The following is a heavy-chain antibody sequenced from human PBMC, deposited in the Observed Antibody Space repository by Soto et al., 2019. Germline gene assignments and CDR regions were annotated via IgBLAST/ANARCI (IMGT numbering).Heavy chain of an antibody. Sequence: SVKVSCKASGGTFSSYTISWVRQAPGQGLEWMGRIIPILGIANYAQKFQGRVTITADKSTSTAYMELSSLRSEDTAVYYCASSYCSSTSCNSNFDYWGQGTLVTVSS. CDR2: IIPILGIA. CDR1: GGTFSSYT. V-gene: IGHV1-69*02. J-gene: IGHJ4*02. CDR3: ASSYCSSTSCNSNFDY. D-gene: IGHD2-2*01.